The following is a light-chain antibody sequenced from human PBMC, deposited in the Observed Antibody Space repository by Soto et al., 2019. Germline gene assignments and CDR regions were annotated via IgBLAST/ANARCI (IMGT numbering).Light chain of an antibody. V-gene: IGLV2-23*03. CDR2: EGS. CDR3: CSYAGSSTLG. CDR1: SSDVGSYNL. J-gene: IGLJ1*01. Sequence: LTQPASVSGSPGQSITISCTGTSSDVGSYNLVSWYQQHPGKAPKLMIYEGSKRPSGVSNRFSGSKSGNTASLTISGLQAEDEADYYCCSYAGSSTLGFGTGTKVTVL.